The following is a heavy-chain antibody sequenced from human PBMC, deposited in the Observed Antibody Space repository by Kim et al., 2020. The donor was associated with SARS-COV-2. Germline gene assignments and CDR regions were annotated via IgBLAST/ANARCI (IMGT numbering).Heavy chain of an antibody. CDR2: INPGSGNT. V-gene: IGHV1-3*01. J-gene: IGHJ4*02. CDR1: GYTFTSYD. Sequence: ASVKVSCKASGYTFTSYDIHWVRQAPGQGLEWMGWINPGSGNTKSSQKFQGRVTITRDTSASTAYIELSSLRSEDAALYYCAVVTAILGWGQGTLVTVSS. D-gene: IGHD2-21*02. CDR3: AVVTAILG.